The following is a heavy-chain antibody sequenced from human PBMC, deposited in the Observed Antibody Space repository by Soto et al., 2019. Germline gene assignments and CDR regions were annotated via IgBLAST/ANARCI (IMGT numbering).Heavy chain of an antibody. CDR3: ARCNFDILTAYYAFDI. CDR2: IYHSGSI. Sequence: SETLSLTCTVSGGSISSSYWSWIRQPPGKGLEYIGYIYHSGSINYKPSLKSRVTISLDTSKNHFSLKLSSVTAADTAVYYCARCNFDILTAYYAFDICGQGTMVTVSS. CDR1: GGSISSSY. J-gene: IGHJ3*02. V-gene: IGHV4-59*01. D-gene: IGHD3-9*01.